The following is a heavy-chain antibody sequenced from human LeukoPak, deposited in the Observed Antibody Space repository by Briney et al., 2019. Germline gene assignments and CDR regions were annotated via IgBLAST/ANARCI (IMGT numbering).Heavy chain of an antibody. CDR1: GSTFSSYS. J-gene: IGHJ3*02. D-gene: IGHD2-15*01. CDR3: AREYCSGGSCYNDAFDI. Sequence: GGSLRLSCAASGSTFSSYSMNWVRQAPGKGLEWVSSISSSSSYIYYADSVKGRFTISRDNAKNSLYLQMNSLRAEDTAVYYCAREYCSGGSCYNDAFDIWGQGTMVTVSS. CDR2: ISSSSSYI. V-gene: IGHV3-21*01.